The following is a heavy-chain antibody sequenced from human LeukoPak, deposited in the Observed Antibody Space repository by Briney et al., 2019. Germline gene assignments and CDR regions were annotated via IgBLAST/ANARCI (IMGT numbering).Heavy chain of an antibody. CDR1: GGTFSSYT. D-gene: IGHD6-6*01. V-gene: IGHV1-69*04. Sequence: SVKVSCKASGGTFSSYTISWVRQAPGQGLEWMGRIIPILGIANYAQKFQGRVTITADKSTSTAYVELSSLRSEDTAVYYRARDPPYSSSPRVFDYWGQGTLVTVSS. J-gene: IGHJ4*02. CDR3: ARDPPYSSSPRVFDY. CDR2: IIPILGIA.